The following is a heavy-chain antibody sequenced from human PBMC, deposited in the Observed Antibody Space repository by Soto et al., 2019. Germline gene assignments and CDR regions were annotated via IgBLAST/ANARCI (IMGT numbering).Heavy chain of an antibody. CDR2: ISYDGSNK. J-gene: IGHJ4*02. V-gene: IGHV3-30*18. Sequence: GGSLRLSCAASGFTFSSYGMHWVRQAPGKGLEWVAVISYDGSNKYYADSVKGRFTISRDNSKNTLYLQMNSLRAEDTAVYYCAKGADSSGYYNFDYWGQGTLVTVSS. CDR1: GFTFSSYG. CDR3: AKGADSSGYYNFDY. D-gene: IGHD3-22*01.